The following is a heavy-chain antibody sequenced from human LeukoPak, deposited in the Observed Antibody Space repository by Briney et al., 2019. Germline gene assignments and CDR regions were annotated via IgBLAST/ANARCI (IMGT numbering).Heavy chain of an antibody. J-gene: IGHJ4*02. V-gene: IGHV1-18*01. CDR1: GYTFTTYG. CDR2: ISAYNGNT. Sequence: ASVTVSCKASGYTFTTYGISWVRQAPGQGLEWMGWISAYNGNTNYAQKLQGRVTMTTDTSTSTAYMELRSLRSDDTAVYYCARDPLVGGVIVRDYWGQGTLVTVSS. D-gene: IGHD3-16*02. CDR3: ARDPLVGGVIVRDY.